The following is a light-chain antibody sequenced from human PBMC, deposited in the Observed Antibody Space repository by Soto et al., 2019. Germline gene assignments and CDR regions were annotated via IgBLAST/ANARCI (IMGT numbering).Light chain of an antibody. Sequence: DIQMTQSPSTLSAAVGDRVTITCRASQSISSWLAWYQQKPGKAPKLLIYGASSLESGVPSRFSGSGSGTEFTLTISSLQPEDFATYYCQQSYSTPHTFGQGTRLENK. J-gene: IGKJ5*01. CDR1: QSISSW. CDR3: QQSYSTPHT. V-gene: IGKV1-5*01. CDR2: GAS.